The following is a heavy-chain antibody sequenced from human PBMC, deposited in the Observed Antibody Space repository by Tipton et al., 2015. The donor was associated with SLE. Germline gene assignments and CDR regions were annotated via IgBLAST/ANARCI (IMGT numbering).Heavy chain of an antibody. CDR1: GYTFTGYF. J-gene: IGHJ5*02. CDR3: AGTPPVLFNWFDP. V-gene: IGHV1-2*02. Sequence: QVQLVQSGVEVKKPGASVKVSCKASGYTFTGYFMHWVRQAPGQGLEWMGWINPNSGGTNYGQKFQGRVTMTRDTSISTAYMELSRLRSDDTAVYYCAGTPPVLFNWFDPWGQGTLVTVSS. CDR2: INPNSGGT. D-gene: IGHD2-15*01.